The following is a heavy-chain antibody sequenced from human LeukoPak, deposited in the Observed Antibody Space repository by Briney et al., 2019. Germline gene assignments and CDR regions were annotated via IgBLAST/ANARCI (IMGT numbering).Heavy chain of an antibody. J-gene: IGHJ4*02. CDR2: INPNSGGT. CDR3: AREGYCSSTSCSYFDY. CDR1: GYTFTGYY. D-gene: IGHD2-2*01. Sequence: GASVKVSGKASGYTFTGYYMHWVRQAPGQGLEWMGWINPNSGGTNYAQKFQGRVTMTRDTSISTAYMELSRLRSDDTAVYYCAREGYCSSTSCSYFDYWGQGTLVTVSS. V-gene: IGHV1-2*02.